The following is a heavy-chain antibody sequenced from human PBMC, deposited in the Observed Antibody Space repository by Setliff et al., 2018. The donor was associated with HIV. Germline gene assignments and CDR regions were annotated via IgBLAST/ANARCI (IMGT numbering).Heavy chain of an antibody. Sequence: LSLTCSVSGDSLRGSGDYWSWVRQPAGKRPEWIGHIYVTGSTAYKPYLRGRATISLDTSKNQFSLKLTSVTAADTAVYFCARLSTGDLRLFEYWGHGALVTVSS. CDR1: GDSLRGSGDY. V-gene: IGHV4-61*09. D-gene: IGHD4-17*01. J-gene: IGHJ4*01. CDR2: IYVTGST. CDR3: ARLSTGDLRLFEY.